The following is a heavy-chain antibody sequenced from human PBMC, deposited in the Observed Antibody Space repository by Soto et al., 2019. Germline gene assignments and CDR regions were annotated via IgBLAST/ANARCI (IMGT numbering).Heavy chain of an antibody. V-gene: IGHV3-30-3*01. D-gene: IGHD3-22*01. CDR2: ISYDGSNK. CDR3: ARDLNRVREHYDSRAYYPPTKSYGMDV. CDR1: GFTFSSYA. Sequence: QVQLVESGGGVVQPGRSLRLSCAASGFTFSSYAMHWVRQAPGKGLEWVALISYDGSNKYYADSVKGRFTISRDNSGDTLFLQMNSLRPEDTAVYYCARDLNRVREHYDSRAYYPPTKSYGMDVWGQGTTVIVSS. J-gene: IGHJ6*02.